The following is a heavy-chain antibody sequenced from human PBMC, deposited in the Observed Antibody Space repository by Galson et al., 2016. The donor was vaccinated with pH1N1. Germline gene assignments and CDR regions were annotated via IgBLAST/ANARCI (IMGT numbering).Heavy chain of an antibody. V-gene: IGHV3-23*01. Sequence: SLRLSCAASGFTFGNFAISWVRQSPGKGLEWVAIMSGGGAGTYSADSVKGRFTISRDNSKNTLYLQMHSLRADDTAVYYCVKDDSSGLYYGRPDSWGQGTLVTVSS. D-gene: IGHD3-22*01. CDR1: GFTFGNFA. CDR3: VKDDSSGLYYGRPDS. J-gene: IGHJ5*01. CDR2: MSGGGAGT.